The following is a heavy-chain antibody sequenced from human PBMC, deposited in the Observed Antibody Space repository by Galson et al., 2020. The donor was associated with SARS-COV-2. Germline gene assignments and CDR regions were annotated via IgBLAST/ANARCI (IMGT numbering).Heavy chain of an antibody. CDR1: GFTFSSYS. CDR3: AREGPCSGGSCYSRLYYYDYMDV. Sequence: GGSLRLSCAASGFTFSSYSMNWVRQAPGKGLEWVSYISSSSSTIYYADSVKGRFTISRDNAKNSLYLQMNSLRAEDTAVYYCAREGPCSGGSCYSRLYYYDYMDVWGKGTTVTISS. V-gene: IGHV3-48*01. D-gene: IGHD2-15*01. J-gene: IGHJ6*03. CDR2: ISSSSSTI.